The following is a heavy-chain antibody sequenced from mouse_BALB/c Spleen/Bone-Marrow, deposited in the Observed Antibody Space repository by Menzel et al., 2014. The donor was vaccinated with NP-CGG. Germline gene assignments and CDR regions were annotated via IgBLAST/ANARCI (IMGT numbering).Heavy chain of an antibody. Sequence: EVQLQQPGAELVRSGASVRLSCTTSDFNIKDYYIHWVKQRPVQGLEWIGWIDPESGDTEYAPKFQGKATMSADTSSNTAYLQLSSLTSEDTAVYYCNAGATTRAWFSYWGQGTLVTVSA. CDR1: DFNIKDYY. CDR3: NAGATTRAWFSY. D-gene: IGHD3-1*01. V-gene: IGHV14-4*02. CDR2: IDPESGDT. J-gene: IGHJ3*01.